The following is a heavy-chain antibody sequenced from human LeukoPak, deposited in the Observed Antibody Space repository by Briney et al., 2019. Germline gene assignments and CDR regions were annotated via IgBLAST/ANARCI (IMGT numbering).Heavy chain of an antibody. CDR2: IYYIGST. Sequence: SETLSLTCTVSGGSISSYYWSWIRQPPGKGLEWLGYIYYIGSTNYNPSLKSRVTISVDTSKNQFSLKLSSVTAADTAVYYCARGGIAAAGSNYYYGMDVWGQGTTVTVSS. V-gene: IGHV4-59*01. CDR3: ARGGIAAAGSNYYYGMDV. D-gene: IGHD6-13*01. J-gene: IGHJ6*02. CDR1: GGSISSYY.